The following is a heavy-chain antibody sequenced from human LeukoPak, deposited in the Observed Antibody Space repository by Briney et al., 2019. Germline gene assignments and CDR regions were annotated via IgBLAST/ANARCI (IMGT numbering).Heavy chain of an antibody. CDR3: ARHGGGAEGFWGSIRTELDY. D-gene: IGHD2-21*01. Sequence: SSETLSLTCTVSGDSISSRSYYWAWIRQPPGMGLEWIGTNYYSGSTYYNPSLKSRVSISVDTSKNQFSLNLSSVTAADTAVYYCARHGGGAEGFWGSIRTELDYWGRGILVTVSS. V-gene: IGHV4-39*01. CDR2: NYYSGST. J-gene: IGHJ4*02. CDR1: GDSISSRSYY.